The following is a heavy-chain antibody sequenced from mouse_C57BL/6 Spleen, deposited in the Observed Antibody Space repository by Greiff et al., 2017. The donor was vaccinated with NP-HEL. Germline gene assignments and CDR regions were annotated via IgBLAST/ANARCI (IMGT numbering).Heavy chain of an antibody. CDR3: AKWDWFAY. Sequence: QVQLQHSGPELVKPGASVKISCKASGYAFSSSWMNWVKQRPGKGLEWIGRIYPGDGDTNYNGKFKGKATLTADKSSSTAYMQLSSLTSEDSAVYFCAKWDWFAYWGQGTLVTVSA. J-gene: IGHJ3*01. V-gene: IGHV1-82*01. D-gene: IGHD4-1*01. CDR2: IYPGDGDT. CDR1: GYAFSSSW.